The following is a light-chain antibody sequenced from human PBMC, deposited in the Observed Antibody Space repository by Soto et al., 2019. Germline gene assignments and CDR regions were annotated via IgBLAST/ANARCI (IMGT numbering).Light chain of an antibody. CDR3: QTWGTGFEV. Sequence: QSVLTQSPSASASLGASVNLTCTLSSAHSSYAIVWHQQQPGKSPRFLMRLDSDGTVYKGDGIPDRFSGYLSGAERYLTISSLQSEDEADYYCQTWGTGFEVFGGGTKLTVL. V-gene: IGLV4-69*01. CDR2: LDSDGTV. CDR1: SAHSSYA. J-gene: IGLJ3*02.